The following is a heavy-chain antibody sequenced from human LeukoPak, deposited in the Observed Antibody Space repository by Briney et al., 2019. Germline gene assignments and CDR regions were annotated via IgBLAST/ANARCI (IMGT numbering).Heavy chain of an antibody. CDR1: GYTFTGYY. Sequence: ASVKVSCKASGYTFTGYYMHWVRQAPGQGLEWMGWINPNSGGTNYAQKFQGRVTMTRDTSISTAYMELSRLRSDDTAVYYCARDQDSGSYSAYYYYGMDVWGQGTTVTVSS. D-gene: IGHD1-26*01. CDR2: INPNSGGT. V-gene: IGHV1-2*02. CDR3: ARDQDSGSYSAYYYYGMDV. J-gene: IGHJ6*02.